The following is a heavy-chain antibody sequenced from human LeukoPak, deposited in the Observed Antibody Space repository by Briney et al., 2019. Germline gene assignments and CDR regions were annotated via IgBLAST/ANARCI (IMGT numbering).Heavy chain of an antibody. Sequence: ASVKVSCKASGYTFTGYYMHWVRQAPGQGLEWMGWFNPNSGGTNYAQKFQGRVTMTRDTSISTAYMELSRLRSDDTAVYYCARDWESRAVGGSDYWGQGTLVTVSS. D-gene: IGHD1-26*01. CDR1: GYTFTGYY. V-gene: IGHV1-2*02. CDR2: FNPNSGGT. CDR3: ARDWESRAVGGSDY. J-gene: IGHJ4*02.